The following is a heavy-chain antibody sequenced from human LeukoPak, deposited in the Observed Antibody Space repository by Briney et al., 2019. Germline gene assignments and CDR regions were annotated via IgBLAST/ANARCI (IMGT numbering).Heavy chain of an antibody. CDR2: ITTGVSTT. D-gene: IGHD3-10*01. V-gene: IGHV3-74*03. J-gene: IGHJ4*02. CDR3: ARRYYGDPVAFDY. Sequence: PGGSLRLSCAASGFTFTSYNMHWVRQVSGKGLVWVSRITTGVSTTMYADSVKGRFTISRDNAKNTVHLQMSSLRAEDTAIYYCARRYYGDPVAFDYWGQGTLVTVSS. CDR1: GFTFTSYN.